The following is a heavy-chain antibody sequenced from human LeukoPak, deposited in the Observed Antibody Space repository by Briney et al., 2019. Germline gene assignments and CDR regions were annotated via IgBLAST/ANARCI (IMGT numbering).Heavy chain of an antibody. J-gene: IGHJ6*03. V-gene: IGHV3-23*01. D-gene: IGHD4-17*01. Sequence: PGGSLRLSCAASGFTFSSYAMSWVRQAPGKGLEWVSAISASGGSTYYADSVKGRFTFSRDNSKNTLYLQMNSLRAEDTAVYYCAKDHDYGDFGGSYYYMDVWGKGTTVTVSS. CDR2: ISASGGST. CDR1: GFTFSSYA. CDR3: AKDHDYGDFGGSYYYMDV.